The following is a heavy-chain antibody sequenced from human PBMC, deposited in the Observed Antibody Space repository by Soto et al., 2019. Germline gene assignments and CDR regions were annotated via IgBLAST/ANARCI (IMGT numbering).Heavy chain of an antibody. CDR1: GFTFSTYA. J-gene: IGHJ4*02. Sequence: GGSLRLSCAASGFTFSTYATSWVRQAPGRGLGWGSAISSGGTNTYYADSVKGRFTISRDNSKNTLYLQMNSLRAEDTAVYYCVFRVGRDYWGQGTLVTVSS. CDR3: VFRVGRDY. CDR2: ISSGGTNT. V-gene: IGHV3-23*01. D-gene: IGHD1-26*01.